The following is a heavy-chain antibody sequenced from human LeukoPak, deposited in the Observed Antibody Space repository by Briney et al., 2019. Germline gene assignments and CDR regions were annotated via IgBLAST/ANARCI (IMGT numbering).Heavy chain of an antibody. CDR2: IRYDGSNK. CDR1: GFTFSSYG. J-gene: IGHJ3*02. CDR3: AKEKTTTWVSDAFDI. D-gene: IGHD4-11*01. V-gene: IGHV3-30*02. Sequence: TGGSLRLSCAASGFTFSSYGMHWVRQAPGKGLEWVAFIRYDGSNKYYADSVKGRFTISRDNSKNTLYLQMNSLRAEDTAVYYCAKEKTTTWVSDAFDIWGQGTMVTVSS.